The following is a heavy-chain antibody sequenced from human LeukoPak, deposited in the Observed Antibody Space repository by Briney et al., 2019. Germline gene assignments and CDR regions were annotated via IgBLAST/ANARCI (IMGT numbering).Heavy chain of an antibody. Sequence: GGSLRLSCAASGFTFSSYGMHWVRQAPGKGLEWVAVIWYDGSNKYYADSVKGRFTFSRDNSKNTLYLQMNSLRAEDTAVYYCAKGPPVVVTAHLDYWGQGTLVTVSS. CDR3: AKGPPVVVTAHLDY. D-gene: IGHD2-21*02. V-gene: IGHV3-33*06. CDR1: GFTFSSYG. J-gene: IGHJ4*02. CDR2: IWYDGSNK.